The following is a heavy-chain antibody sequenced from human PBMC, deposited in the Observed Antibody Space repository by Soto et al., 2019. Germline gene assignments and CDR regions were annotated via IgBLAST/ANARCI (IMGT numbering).Heavy chain of an antibody. V-gene: IGHV4-31*03. CDR1: GVSINSATNF. D-gene: IGHD6-19*01. J-gene: IGHJ4*02. CDR3: ARGPDAGWTFDS. CDR2: ISYTGNS. Sequence: QVQLQESGPGLVKPSQTLSLTCTVSGVSINSATNFWNWIRQHPRKGPEWIGYISYTGNSYYNPSLKRRISISVGTPKYQSSLSLRCVTVADTAVYYSARGPDAGWTFDSWGLRTGVSVSS.